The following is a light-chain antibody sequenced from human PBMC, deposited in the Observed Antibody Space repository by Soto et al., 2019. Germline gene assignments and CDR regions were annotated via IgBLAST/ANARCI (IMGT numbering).Light chain of an antibody. CDR1: GSDVGGYNY. Sequence: QSVLTQPASVSGSPGQSITISCTGTGSDVGGYNYVSWYQQHPGKAPKLMIYDVSDRPSGVSNRFSGSKSGNTASLTISGLQAEDEAHYYRSSYTSSGPVVFGGGTKLTVL. CDR2: DVS. CDR3: SSYTSSGPVV. J-gene: IGLJ2*01. V-gene: IGLV2-14*03.